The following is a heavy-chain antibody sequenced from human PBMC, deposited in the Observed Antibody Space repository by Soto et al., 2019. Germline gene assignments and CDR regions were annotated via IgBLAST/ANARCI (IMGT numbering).Heavy chain of an antibody. V-gene: IGHV3-30-3*01. CDR3: ARDSFFVDSSGYGSY. D-gene: IGHD3-22*01. CDR2: ISYDGSNK. Sequence: GGSLRLSCAASGFTFSSYAMHWVRQASGKGLEWVAVISYDGSNKYYADSVKGRFTTSRDNSKNTLYLQMNSLRAEDTAVYYCARDSFFVDSSGYGSYWGQGTLVTVSS. J-gene: IGHJ4*02. CDR1: GFTFSSYA.